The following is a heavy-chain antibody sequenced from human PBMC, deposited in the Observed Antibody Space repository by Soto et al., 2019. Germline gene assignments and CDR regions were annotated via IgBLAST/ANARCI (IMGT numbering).Heavy chain of an antibody. Sequence: QVQLQESGPGLVKPSETLSLTCTFSVGSIPRGGYYWSWIRQHPGKGLEWIGYIYNSGTTYYNPSLKSRVTISVDTSKNQFSLKLTSVTAADTAVYYCARDPAPWGQGTLVTVSS. J-gene: IGHJ5*02. CDR1: VGSIPRGGYY. CDR2: IYNSGTT. V-gene: IGHV4-31*03. CDR3: ARDPAP.